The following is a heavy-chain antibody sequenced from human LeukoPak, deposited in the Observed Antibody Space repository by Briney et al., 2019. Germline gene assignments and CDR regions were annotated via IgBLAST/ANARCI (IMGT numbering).Heavy chain of an antibody. CDR1: GYTFTGYY. D-gene: IGHD6-13*01. CDR3: ARGSPLAATGSGLTS. Sequence: ASVKVSCKASGYTFTGYYIHWVRQAPGQRLEWMGWINPNSGDTDYAQRFRGRVTMTRDTSISTAFMELSRLMSDDTAIYYCARGSPLAATGSGLTSWGQGTLVTVSS. CDR2: INPNSGDT. J-gene: IGHJ5*02. V-gene: IGHV1-2*02.